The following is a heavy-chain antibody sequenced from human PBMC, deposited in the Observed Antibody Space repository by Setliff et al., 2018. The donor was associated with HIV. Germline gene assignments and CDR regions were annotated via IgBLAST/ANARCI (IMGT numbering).Heavy chain of an antibody. V-gene: IGHV3-74*01. J-gene: IGHJ3*01. CDR3: ARDYRWAFDF. CDR2: INTDGSSI. CDR1: GFTFSNYW. Sequence: GGSLRLSCVASGFTFSNYWMHWVRQAPGKGLVWVSRINTDGSSISHADSVKGRFTISRDNAKNSLSLQMNSLRAEDTAVYYCARDYRWAFDFWGQGTMVTVSS. D-gene: IGHD2-15*01.